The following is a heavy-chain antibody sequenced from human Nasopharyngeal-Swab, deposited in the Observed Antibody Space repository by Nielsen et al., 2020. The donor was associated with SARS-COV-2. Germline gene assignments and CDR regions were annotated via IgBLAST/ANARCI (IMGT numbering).Heavy chain of an antibody. V-gene: IGHV1-46*01. CDR3: ARPLGSDYDVFDY. J-gene: IGHJ4*02. D-gene: IGHD3-22*01. CDR1: GYTFTSYY. Sequence: ASVKVSCKTSGYTFTSYYMHWVRQAPGQGLEWMGIINPSGGSTSYAQKFQGRVTMTSDTSTSTVNMELSSLRSEDTAVYYCARPLGSDYDVFDYWGQGTLVTVSS. CDR2: INPSGGST.